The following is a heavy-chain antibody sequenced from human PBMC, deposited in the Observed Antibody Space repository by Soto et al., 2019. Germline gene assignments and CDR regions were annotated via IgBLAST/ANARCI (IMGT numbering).Heavy chain of an antibody. CDR3: AKDSSTALLLWFGELDY. D-gene: IGHD3-10*01. CDR1: GFTFSSYG. J-gene: IGHJ4*02. CDR2: ISYDGSNK. Sequence: GGSLRLSCAASGFTFSSYGMHWVRQAPGKGLEWVAVISYDGSNKYYADSVKGRFTISRDNSKNTLYLQMNSLRAEDMAVYYCAKDSSTALLLWFGELDYWGQGTLVTVSS. V-gene: IGHV3-30*18.